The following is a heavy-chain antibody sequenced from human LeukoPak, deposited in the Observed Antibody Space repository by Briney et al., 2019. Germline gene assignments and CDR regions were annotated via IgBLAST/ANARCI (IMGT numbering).Heavy chain of an antibody. CDR2: IDPIDSYT. Sequence: PGESLKISCEGSGYIFSNYWISWVRQMPGKGLEWMGRIDPIDSYTNYSPSFQGHVTISADKSISTAYLQWSSLKASDTAMYYCARRSSSWYGGGSMDYYYYGMDVWGQGTTVTVSS. V-gene: IGHV5-10-1*01. CDR1: GYIFSNYW. CDR3: ARRSSSWYGGGSMDYYYYGMDV. D-gene: IGHD6-13*01. J-gene: IGHJ6*02.